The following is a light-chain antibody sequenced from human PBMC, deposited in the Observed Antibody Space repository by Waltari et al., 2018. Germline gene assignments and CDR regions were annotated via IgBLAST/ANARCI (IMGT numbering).Light chain of an antibody. J-gene: IGLJ1*01. CDR3: SSYTSTNTDV. CDR1: SSDVGDYNF. Sequence: QSALTQPASVSGSPGQSITISCTGTSSDVGDYNFVSWYQQHPGKAPKLMIYEVSNRPSGVSNRFSGSKSGNTASLTISGLQAEDEADYYCSSYTSTNTDVFGTGTKVTVL. CDR2: EVS. V-gene: IGLV2-14*01.